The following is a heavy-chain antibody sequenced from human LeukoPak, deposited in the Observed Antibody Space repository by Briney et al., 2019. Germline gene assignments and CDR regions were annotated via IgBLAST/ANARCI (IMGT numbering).Heavy chain of an antibody. CDR3: ARLYSSSWTYYYMDV. D-gene: IGHD6-13*01. CDR1: GGSISSYY. CDR2: IYYSGST. V-gene: IGHV4-59*01. Sequence: PSETLSLTCTVSGGSISSYYWSWIRQPPGKGLEWIGYIYYSGSTNYNPSLKSRVTISVDTSKNQFSLKLSSVTAADTAVYYCARLYSSSWTYYYMDVWGKGTTVTVS. J-gene: IGHJ6*03.